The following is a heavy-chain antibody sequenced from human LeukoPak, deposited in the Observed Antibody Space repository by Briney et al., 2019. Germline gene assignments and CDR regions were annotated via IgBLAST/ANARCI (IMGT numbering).Heavy chain of an antibody. CDR1: GASISTYY. CDR2: IKTSGST. CDR3: ARDIDGDYYVSGGNFDY. J-gene: IGHJ4*02. D-gene: IGHD3-10*01. Sequence: SEILSLTCTVSGASISTYYWSWIRQPVGKGLEWIGHIKTSGSTHYNPSLRSRVSMSVDTSKNHFSLNLTSVTAADTAVYYCARDIDGDYYVSGGNFDYWGQGTLVTVSS. V-gene: IGHV4-4*07.